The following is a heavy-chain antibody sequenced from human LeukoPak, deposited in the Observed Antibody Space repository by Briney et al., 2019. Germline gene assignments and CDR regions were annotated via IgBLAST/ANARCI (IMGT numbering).Heavy chain of an antibody. Sequence: ASVKVSFKASGSTFTVYYMHWLRQGPGQGLEWMGLINPNSGGTNYAQKFQGRVTMTRDTSISTANMELSRLRSGDTAVYYCATEDNSGSYYGRTVDYWGQGTLVTVSS. V-gene: IGHV1-2*02. CDR2: INPNSGGT. CDR1: GSTFTVYY. J-gene: IGHJ4*02. CDR3: ATEDNSGSYYGRTVDY. D-gene: IGHD1-26*01.